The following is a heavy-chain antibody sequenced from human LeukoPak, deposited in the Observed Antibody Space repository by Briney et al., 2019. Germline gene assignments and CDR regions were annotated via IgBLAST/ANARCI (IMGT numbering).Heavy chain of an antibody. V-gene: IGHV4-39*07. Sequence: SETLSLTCTVSGGSISSSSYYWGWIRQPPGKGLEWIGSIYYSGSTYYNPSLKSRVTISVDTSKNQFSLKLSSVTAAGTAVYYCARTLENFWSGYYTGMWGGYYYMDVWGKGTTVTVSS. D-gene: IGHD3-3*01. CDR2: IYYSGST. CDR1: GGSISSSSYY. J-gene: IGHJ6*03. CDR3: ARTLENFWSGYYTGMWGGYYYMDV.